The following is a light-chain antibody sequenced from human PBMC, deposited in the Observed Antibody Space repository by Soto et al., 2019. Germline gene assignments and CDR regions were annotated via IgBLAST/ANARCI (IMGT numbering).Light chain of an antibody. CDR3: QQYATSPLT. V-gene: IGKV3-20*01. Sequence: ENVLTQSPDTRSLSPGERGTLSCRASQSVAKNYLAWYQQKPGQAPRLLIYGASSRATGIPDRFSGTGSGTDFTLTISRLEPEDLAVYSCQQYATSPLTFGGGTKVEIK. CDR1: QSVAKNY. J-gene: IGKJ4*01. CDR2: GAS.